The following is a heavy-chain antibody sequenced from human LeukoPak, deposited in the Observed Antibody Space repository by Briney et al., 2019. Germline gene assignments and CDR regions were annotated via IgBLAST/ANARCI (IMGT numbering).Heavy chain of an antibody. CDR3: ARSKRGGSGWTFDWFDP. CDR1: GYSFTSYW. CDR2: IYPGDSDT. D-gene: IGHD6-19*01. J-gene: IGHJ5*02. V-gene: IGHV5-51*01. Sequence: GESLKISCQGSGYSFTSYWIGWVRQMPGKGLEWMGIIYPGDSDTRYSPSFQGQVTISADKSISTAYLQWSSLKASDTAMYYCARSKRGGSGWTFDWFDPWGQGTLVTVSS.